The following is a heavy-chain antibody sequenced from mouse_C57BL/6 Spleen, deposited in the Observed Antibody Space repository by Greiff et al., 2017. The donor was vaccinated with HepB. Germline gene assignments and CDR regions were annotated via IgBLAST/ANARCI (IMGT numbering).Heavy chain of an antibody. CDR2: IDPSDSET. CDR3: ARCDYDPYSFDY. D-gene: IGHD2-4*01. Sequence: QVQLQQPGAELVRPGSSVKLSCKASGYTFTSYWMHWVKQRPIQGLEWIGNIDPSDSETHYNQKFKDKATLTVDKSSSTAYMQLSSLTSEDSAVYYCARCDYDPYSFDYWGQGTTLTVSS. J-gene: IGHJ2*01. V-gene: IGHV1-52*01. CDR1: GYTFTSYW.